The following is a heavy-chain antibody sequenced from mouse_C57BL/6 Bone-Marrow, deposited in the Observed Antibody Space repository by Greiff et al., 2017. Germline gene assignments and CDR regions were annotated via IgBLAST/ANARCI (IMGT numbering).Heavy chain of an antibody. CDR3: ARSGGWLLRRFYYAMDY. CDR1: GYTFTSYW. Sequence: VQLQQPGTELVKPGASVKLSCKASGYTFTSYWMHWVKQRPGQGLEWIGNINPSNGGTNYNEKFKSKATLTVDKSSSTAYMQPSSLTSEDSAVYYCARSGGWLLRRFYYAMDYWGQGTSVTVSS. CDR2: INPSNGGT. V-gene: IGHV1-53*01. D-gene: IGHD2-3*01. J-gene: IGHJ4*01.